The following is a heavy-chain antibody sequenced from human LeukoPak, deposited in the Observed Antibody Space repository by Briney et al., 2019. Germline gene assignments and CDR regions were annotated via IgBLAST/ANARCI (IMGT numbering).Heavy chain of an antibody. J-gene: IGHJ5*02. CDR1: RGSISSGNYY. CDR3: ARVDGSCSGGSCPSVNWSDP. Sequence: SETLSLTCTVSRGSISSGNYYWSWIRQPAGKGLEWIGRFHTRGSTNYNPSLKSRVIISVDTSKNQFSLKLTSVTAADTAVYYCARVDGSCSGGSCPSVNWSDPWGQGTLVTVSS. CDR2: FHTRGST. D-gene: IGHD2-15*01. V-gene: IGHV4-61*02.